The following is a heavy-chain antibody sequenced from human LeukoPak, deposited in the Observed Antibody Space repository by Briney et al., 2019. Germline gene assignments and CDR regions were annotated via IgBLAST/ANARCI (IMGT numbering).Heavy chain of an antibody. CDR2: IYYTGST. J-gene: IGHJ4*01. D-gene: IGHD6-13*01. V-gene: IGHV4-30-4*01. CDR3: ARDLMAPGGTYFAY. CDR1: GASISSGDHD. Sequence: PSETLSLTFTGSGASISSGDHDWSWLRQPPGKGLHWIGYIYYTGSTYYSPSLQRRVTMLVDSSKNQLSLTLSSVTAADKAVYFCARDLMAPGGTYFAYWGHGTLVTVSS.